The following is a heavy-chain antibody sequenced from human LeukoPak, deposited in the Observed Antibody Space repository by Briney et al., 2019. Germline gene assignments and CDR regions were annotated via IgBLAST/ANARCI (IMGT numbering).Heavy chain of an antibody. CDR3: ARGDIQWDY. V-gene: IGHV1-2*02. J-gene: IGHJ4*02. D-gene: IGHD6-19*01. Sequence: GASVKLSCAASGYTFTAYYIHWVRQAPGQGLEWMGWIDPNSGGTNFAQKFQGRVTMTRDTSITTAYVELSSLKSDDTAVYYCARGDIQWDYWGQGNQGTVSS. CDR2: IDPNSGGT. CDR1: GYTFTAYY.